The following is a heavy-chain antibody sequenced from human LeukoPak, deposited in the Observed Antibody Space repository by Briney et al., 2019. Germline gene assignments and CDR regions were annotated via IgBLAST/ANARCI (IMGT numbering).Heavy chain of an antibody. CDR1: GYNSSTYW. V-gene: IGHV5-51*01. CDR2: IYPGDSDT. CDR3: ARRSKGYSYGYDFDY. D-gene: IGHD5-18*01. J-gene: IGHJ4*02. Sequence: GESLKISCKGSGYNSSTYWIGWVRQMPGKGLEWMGIIYPGDSDTRYSPSFQGQVTISADKSISTAYLQWSSLKASDTAIYYCARRSKGYSYGYDFDYWGQGTLVTVSS.